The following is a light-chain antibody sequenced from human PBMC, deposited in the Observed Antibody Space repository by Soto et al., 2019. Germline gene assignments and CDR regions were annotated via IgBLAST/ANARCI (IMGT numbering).Light chain of an antibody. J-gene: IGKJ4*01. CDR3: QEYNNWPLT. CDR2: GGS. V-gene: IGKV3-15*01. CDR1: QSVSSN. Sequence: EIAMTQSPATLSVSPGERATLSCRASQSVSSNLAWYQQKPGQAPRLLIYGGSTRATGFPARFSGSGSGTEFTLTISSLQAEDCAVYYCQEYNNWPLTFGGGTKVEIK.